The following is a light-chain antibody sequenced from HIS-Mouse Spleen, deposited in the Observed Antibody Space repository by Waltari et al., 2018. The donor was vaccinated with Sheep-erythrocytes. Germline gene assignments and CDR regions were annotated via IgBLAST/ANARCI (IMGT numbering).Light chain of an antibody. CDR3: CSYAGSYNHV. CDR2: DVS. J-gene: IGLJ1*01. V-gene: IGLV2-11*01. Sequence: QSALTQPRSASGSPGQSVTISCPGTSSDVVGYNYVSWYQQHPGKAPKLMIYDVSKRPSGVPDRFSGSKSGNTASLTISLLQAEDEADYYCCSYAGSYNHVFATGTKVTVL. CDR1: SSDVVGYNY.